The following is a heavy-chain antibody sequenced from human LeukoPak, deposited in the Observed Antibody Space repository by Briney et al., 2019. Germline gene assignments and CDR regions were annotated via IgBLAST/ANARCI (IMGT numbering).Heavy chain of an antibody. CDR1: GGSFSGYY. D-gene: IGHD3-22*01. Sequence: SETLSLTCAVYGGSFSGYYWCWIRHPPGKGRECGGEINHSGSNNYDPSLKSRVTISVDTSKNQFSLKLSSVTAADTAVYYCARGVPYYYDSSGYYRENFDYWGQGTLVTVSS. J-gene: IGHJ4*02. CDR2: INHSGSN. V-gene: IGHV4-34*01. CDR3: ARGVPYYYDSSGYYRENFDY.